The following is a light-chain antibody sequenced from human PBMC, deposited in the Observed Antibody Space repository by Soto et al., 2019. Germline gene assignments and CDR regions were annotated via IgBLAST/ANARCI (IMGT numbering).Light chain of an antibody. Sequence: DLQLTQSPSFLSASVGDRVTLTCRASQDISTYLAWYQQKPGKAPNLLIYVASTLQNGVPSRFSGTGSGTEFTLTITNLQPEDFATYYCQQLDSYPLTFGGGTEVEI. CDR2: VAS. V-gene: IGKV1-9*01. J-gene: IGKJ4*01. CDR3: QQLDSYPLT. CDR1: QDISTY.